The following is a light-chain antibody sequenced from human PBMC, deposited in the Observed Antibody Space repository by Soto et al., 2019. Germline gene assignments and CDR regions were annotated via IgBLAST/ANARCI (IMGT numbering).Light chain of an antibody. CDR1: QDINVY. Sequence: DIQMTQSPSSVSASIGDTVTITCRASQDINVYLNWYQQKPGEVPELLIYSASTLHSGVPSRFTGSGSETDFTLTIRSLQPEDFATYYCQHGYVAPYSFGQGTKVDI. V-gene: IGKV1-39*01. J-gene: IGKJ2*03. CDR3: QHGYVAPYS. CDR2: SAS.